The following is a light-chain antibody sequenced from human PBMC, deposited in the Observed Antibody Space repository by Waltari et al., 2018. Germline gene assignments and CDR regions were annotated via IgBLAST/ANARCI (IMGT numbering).Light chain of an antibody. CDR2: TLS. Sequence: DIVMTQTPLSLPVTPGEPASISCASSQSLLNSDDGFPSLDWFLRKPGQSPRLLIYTLSYRASGVPDRFIGTGSGSNFSLKISRVEAEDVGIYYCMQRLEFPYTFGQGTRL. J-gene: IGKJ2*01. CDR1: QSLLNSDDGFPS. V-gene: IGKV2-40*01. CDR3: MQRLEFPYT.